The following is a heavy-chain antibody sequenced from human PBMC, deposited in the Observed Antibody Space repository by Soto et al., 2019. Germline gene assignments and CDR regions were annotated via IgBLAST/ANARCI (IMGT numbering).Heavy chain of an antibody. Sequence: QVQLVESGGGVVQPGRSLRLSCAASRFTFSGHSMHWVRQAPGKGLEWVAVISDDGNKKYYADSVKGRFTISRDNSKNTLYLEMNSLRAEDTAVYYCAREFKTMIGRAGTLFDYWGQGTLVTVSS. CDR2: ISDDGNKK. V-gene: IGHV3-30-3*01. J-gene: IGHJ4*02. CDR1: RFTFSGHS. CDR3: AREFKTMIGRAGTLFDY. D-gene: IGHD3-22*01.